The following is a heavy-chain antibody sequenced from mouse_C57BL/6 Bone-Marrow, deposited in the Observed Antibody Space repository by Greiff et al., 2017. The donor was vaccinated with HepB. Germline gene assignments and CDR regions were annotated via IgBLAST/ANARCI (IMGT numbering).Heavy chain of an antibody. Sequence: QVHVKQPGAELVMPGASVKLSCKASGYTFTSYWMHWVKQRPGQGLEWIGEIDPSDSYTNYNQKFKGKSTLTVDKSSSTAYMQLSSLTSEDSAVYYCARRGDGYYWYFDVWGTGTTVTVSS. V-gene: IGHV1-69*01. CDR1: GYTFTSYW. J-gene: IGHJ1*03. CDR2: IDPSDSYT. D-gene: IGHD2-3*01. CDR3: ARRGDGYYWYFDV.